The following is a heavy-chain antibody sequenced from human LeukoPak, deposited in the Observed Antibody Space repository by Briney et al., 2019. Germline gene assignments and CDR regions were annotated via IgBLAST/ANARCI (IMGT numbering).Heavy chain of an antibody. CDR2: IYPGDSDT. CDR1: GYSFTSYW. CDR3: ASGQYYYGSGRPRGYFDY. D-gene: IGHD3-10*01. Sequence: GESLKISCQGSGYSFTSYWIGWVRQMPGKGLEGMGIIYPGDSDTRYSPSFQGQVTISADKSISTAYLQWSSLKASDTAMYYCASGQYYYGSGRPRGYFDYWGQGTLVTVSS. V-gene: IGHV5-51*01. J-gene: IGHJ4*02.